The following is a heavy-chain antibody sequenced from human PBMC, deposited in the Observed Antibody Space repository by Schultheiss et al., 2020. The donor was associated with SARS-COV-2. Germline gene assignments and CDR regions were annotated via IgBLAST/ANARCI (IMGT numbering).Heavy chain of an antibody. D-gene: IGHD5-12*01. J-gene: IGHJ3*02. Sequence: SETLSLTCTVSGYSISSGYYWSWIRQPPGKGLEWIGSIYHSGSTYYNPSLKSRVTISVDTSKNQFSLKLSSVTAADTAVYYCARVRVVATSADAFDIWGQGTMVTVSS. CDR1: GYSISSGYY. CDR2: IYHSGST. V-gene: IGHV4-38-2*02. CDR3: ARVRVVATSADAFDI.